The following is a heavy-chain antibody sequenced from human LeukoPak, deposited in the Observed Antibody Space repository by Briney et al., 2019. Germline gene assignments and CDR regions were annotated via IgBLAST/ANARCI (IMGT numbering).Heavy chain of an antibody. J-gene: IGHJ6*03. CDR3: ARGSGSSWPLYYYYYMDV. Sequence: SETLSLTCTVSGGSISSSNYYWGWIRQPPGKGLEWIGSIYYSGSTYYSPSLKSRVTISVDTSKNQFSLKLSSVTAADTAVYYCARGSGSSWPLYYYYYMDVWGKGTTVTVSS. V-gene: IGHV4-39*07. CDR2: IYYSGST. D-gene: IGHD6-13*01. CDR1: GGSISSSNYY.